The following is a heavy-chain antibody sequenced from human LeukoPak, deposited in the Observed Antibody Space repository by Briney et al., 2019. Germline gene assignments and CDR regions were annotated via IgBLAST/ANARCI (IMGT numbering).Heavy chain of an antibody. J-gene: IGHJ4*02. V-gene: IGHV1-18*01. Sequence: ASVKVSCKASGYSFTSYGINWVRQAPGQGLEWMGWISVYNGYTNYAQRLQGRVTLTTDTSTTTAYMELRSLRSDDTAVYYCARGRKYTSGYRVTELGSGYSDYWGQGTLVTVSS. D-gene: IGHD5-18*01. CDR1: GYSFTSYG. CDR3: ARGRKYTSGYRVTELGSGYSDY. CDR2: ISVYNGYT.